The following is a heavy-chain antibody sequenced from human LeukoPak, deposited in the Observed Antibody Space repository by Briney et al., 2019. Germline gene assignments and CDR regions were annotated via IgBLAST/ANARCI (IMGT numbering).Heavy chain of an antibody. CDR3: ARYHTEGGGYDLLNY. Sequence: GASVKVSCKASGYTFTSYGISWVRQAPGQGLEWMGWISAYNGNTNYAQKLQGRVTMTTDTSTSTAYMELRSLRSDDTAVYYCARYHTEGGGYDLLNYWGQGTLVTVSS. CDR1: GYTFTSYG. D-gene: IGHD5-12*01. V-gene: IGHV1-18*01. J-gene: IGHJ4*02. CDR2: ISAYNGNT.